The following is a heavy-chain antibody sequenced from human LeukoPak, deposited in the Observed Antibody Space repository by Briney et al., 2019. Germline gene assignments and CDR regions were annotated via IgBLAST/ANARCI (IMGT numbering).Heavy chain of an antibody. D-gene: IGHD6-19*01. CDR2: IYSGGST. V-gene: IGHV3-53*01. CDR1: GFTVSSNY. J-gene: IGHJ4*02. Sequence: GGSLRPSCAASGFTVSSNYMSWVRQAPGKALEWVSVIYSGGSTYYADSVKGRFTISRDNSKNTLYLQMNSLRAEDTAVYYCAKDGYSSGLFDYWGQGTLVTVSS. CDR3: AKDGYSSGLFDY.